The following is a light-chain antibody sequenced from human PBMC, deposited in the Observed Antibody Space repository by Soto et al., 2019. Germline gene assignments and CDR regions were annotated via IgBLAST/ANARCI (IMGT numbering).Light chain of an antibody. V-gene: IGKV1-5*03. CDR1: QSISSW. CDR2: KAS. CDR3: QQYNSYWT. J-gene: IGKJ1*01. Sequence: DIQMTQSPSTLSASVGDRVTITCRASQSISSWLAWYQQKPGKAPKLLIYKASSLESGVPSRFSDSGSGTEFTITISSLQPDDFATYYCQQYNSYWTFGQGTKVESK.